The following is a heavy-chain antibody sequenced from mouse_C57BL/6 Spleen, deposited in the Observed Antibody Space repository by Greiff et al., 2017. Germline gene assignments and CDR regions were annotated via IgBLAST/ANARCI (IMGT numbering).Heavy chain of an antibody. D-gene: IGHD4-1*01. CDR2: INPSTGGT. V-gene: IGHV1-42*01. J-gene: IGHJ2*01. CDR3: AREVELGLYFDY. Sequence: VQLKESGPELVKPGASVKISCKASGYSFTGYYMNWVKQSPEKSLEWIGEINPSTGGTTYNQKFKAKATLTVDKSSSTAYMQLNSLTSEDSAVYYCAREVELGLYFDYWGQGTTLTVSS. CDR1: GYSFTGYY.